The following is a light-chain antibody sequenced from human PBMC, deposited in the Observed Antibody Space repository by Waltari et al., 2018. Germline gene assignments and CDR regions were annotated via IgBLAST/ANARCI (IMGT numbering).Light chain of an antibody. Sequence: QSALTQPASVSGSPGQSITISCTGTSSDVGNYKRVSWYQQHPGKAPKLMIYAVSKRPAWVSDRFAGSKSGDMASLTISGLPPEDEAEYFCSSYAGSSKGVFGGGTKVTVL. CDR3: SSYAGSSKGV. CDR1: SSDVGNYKR. V-gene: IGLV2-23*02. J-gene: IGLJ2*01. CDR2: AVS.